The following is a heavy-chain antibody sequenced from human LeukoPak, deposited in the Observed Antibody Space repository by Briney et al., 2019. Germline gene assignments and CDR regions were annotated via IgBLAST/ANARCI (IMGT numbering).Heavy chain of an antibody. J-gene: IGHJ4*02. Sequence: GGSLRLSCAASGFTFSDYHMSWIRQASGKGLEWVSYISSSGGTIYYADSVKGRFTISRDNAKNSLYLQMNSLRAEDTAVYCCARESSDYDFWIAPVFFDYWGQGTLVTVSS. CDR1: GFTFSDYH. V-gene: IGHV3-11*04. CDR2: ISSSGGTI. CDR3: ARESSDYDFWIAPVFFDY. D-gene: IGHD3-3*01.